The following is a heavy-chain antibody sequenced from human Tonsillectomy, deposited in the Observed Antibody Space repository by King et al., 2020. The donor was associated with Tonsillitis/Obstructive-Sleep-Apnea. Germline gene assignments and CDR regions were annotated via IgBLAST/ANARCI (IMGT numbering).Heavy chain of an antibody. Sequence: VQLQESGPGLVKPSETLSLTCTVSGGSISSYDWSWIRQPPGKGLEWIGYIYYSGSTNYNPSLKSRVTISVDTSKNQFSLKLSSVTAADTAVYYCAREGYSSSWHPYDYWGQGTLVTVSS. D-gene: IGHD6-13*01. J-gene: IGHJ4*02. CDR2: IYYSGST. CDR3: AREGYSSSWHPYDY. CDR1: GGSISSYD. V-gene: IGHV4-59*01.